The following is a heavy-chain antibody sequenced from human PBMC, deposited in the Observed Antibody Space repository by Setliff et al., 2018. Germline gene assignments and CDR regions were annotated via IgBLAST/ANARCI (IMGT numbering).Heavy chain of an antibody. Sequence: GGSLRLSCAASGLTFSIYAMSWVRQAPGKGLEWVSVISGSGSITYQADSVKGRFTISRDNSKNMLYLQLNSPRAEDTAVYYCAKKLPGVRYFDYCGQGTLVTV. J-gene: IGHJ4*02. CDR3: AKKLPGVRYFDY. D-gene: IGHD1-7*01. CDR2: ISGSGSIT. V-gene: IGHV3-23*01. CDR1: GLTFSIYA.